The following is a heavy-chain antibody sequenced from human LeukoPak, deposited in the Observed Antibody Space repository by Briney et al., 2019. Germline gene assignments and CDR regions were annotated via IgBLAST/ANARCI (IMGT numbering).Heavy chain of an antibody. CDR3: ARVPLGYCSSTSCPGFDY. CDR2: IRSTAYGATT. CDR1: GFIFGDYA. Sequence: GGSLKLSCSASGFIFGDYAMSWVRQAPEKGLEWVAFIRSTAYGATTEYAASVKDRFTISRDDSKRIAYLQMNSLRAEDTAVYYCARVPLGYCSSTSCPGFDYWGQGTLVTVSS. V-gene: IGHV3-49*04. D-gene: IGHD2-2*01. J-gene: IGHJ4*02.